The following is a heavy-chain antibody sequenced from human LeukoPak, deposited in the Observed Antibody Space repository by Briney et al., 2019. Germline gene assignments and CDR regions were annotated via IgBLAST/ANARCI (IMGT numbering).Heavy chain of an antibody. CDR3: AREPRDGYYYGMDV. Sequence: ASVKVSCKASGYTFTSNYIHWVRQATGQGLEWMGWMNPNSGNTGYAQRFQGRVTMTTNTSISTAYMELSSLRSEDTAVYYCAREPRDGYYYGMDVWGQGTTVTVSS. CDR1: GYTFTSNY. V-gene: IGHV1-8*02. D-gene: IGHD1-14*01. CDR2: MNPNSGNT. J-gene: IGHJ6*02.